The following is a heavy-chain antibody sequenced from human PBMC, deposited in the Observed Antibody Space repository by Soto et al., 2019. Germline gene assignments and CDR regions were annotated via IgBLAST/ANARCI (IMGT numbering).Heavy chain of an antibody. J-gene: IGHJ6*02. D-gene: IGHD3-22*01. CDR3: ARDSSGYSAWGMDV. Sequence: SETLSLTCAVSGYSISSGYYWGWIRQPPGKGLEWIGSIYHSGSTYYNPSLKSRVTISVDTSKNQFSLKLSSVTAADTAVYYCARDSSGYSAWGMDVWGQGTTVTVS. CDR2: IYHSGST. CDR1: GYSISSGYY. V-gene: IGHV4-38-2*02.